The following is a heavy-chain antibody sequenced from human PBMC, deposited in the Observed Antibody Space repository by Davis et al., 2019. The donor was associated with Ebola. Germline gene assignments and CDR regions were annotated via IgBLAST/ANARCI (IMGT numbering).Heavy chain of an antibody. J-gene: IGHJ4*02. CDR2: ISYDGSNK. Sequence: GESLKISCATSGFIFSSFGMHWVRQAPGKGLEWVAVISYDGSNKYYADSVKGRFTISRDNSKNTLYLQMNSLRAEDTAVYYCAKRDYWGQGTLVTVSS. CDR3: AKRDY. V-gene: IGHV3-30*18. CDR1: GFIFSSFG.